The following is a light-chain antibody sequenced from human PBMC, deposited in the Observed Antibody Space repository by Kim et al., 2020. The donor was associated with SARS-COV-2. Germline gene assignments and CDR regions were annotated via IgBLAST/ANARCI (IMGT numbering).Light chain of an antibody. CDR3: ATWDDSLRGWV. CDR1: SSNIGINY. V-gene: IGLV1-47*02. J-gene: IGLJ3*02. Sequence: GPRVTLSCSGSSSNIGINYVYWYQQLPGTAPKLLIYSNSQRPSGVPDRFSGSKSGTSASLAISGLRSEDEADYYCATWDDSLRGWVFGGGTQLTVL. CDR2: SNS.